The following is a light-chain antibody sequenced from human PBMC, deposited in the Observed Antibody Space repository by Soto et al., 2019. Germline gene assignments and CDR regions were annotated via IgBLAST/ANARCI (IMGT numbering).Light chain of an antibody. CDR3: QHRSNWPLT. J-gene: IGKJ4*01. V-gene: IGKV3-11*01. CDR2: DAS. Sequence: EIVLTQSPGTLYLSTGERATLSCRGSQSVSSYLACYQQSPGQAPMLLISDASNRAPGNPARFSGSGSGTDFTLTISSLEPEDVAVYYCQHRSNWPLTFRGVTSVEIK. CDR1: QSVSSY.